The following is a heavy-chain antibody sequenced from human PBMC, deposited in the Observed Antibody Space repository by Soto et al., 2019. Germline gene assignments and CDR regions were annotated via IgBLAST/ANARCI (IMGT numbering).Heavy chain of an antibody. CDR1: GGTFSSYA. CDR3: ASWYNWNDMHYFDY. J-gene: IGHJ4*02. CDR2: IIPIFGTA. Sequence: SVKVSCKASGGTFSSYAISWVRQAPGQGLEWMGGIIPIFGTANYAQKFQSRVTITADESTSTAYMELSSLRSEDTAVYYCASWYNWNDMHYFDYWGQGTLVTVSS. D-gene: IGHD1-20*01. V-gene: IGHV1-69*13.